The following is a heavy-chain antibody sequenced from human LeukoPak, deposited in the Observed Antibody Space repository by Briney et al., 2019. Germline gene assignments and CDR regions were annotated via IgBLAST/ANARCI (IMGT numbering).Heavy chain of an antibody. Sequence: GGSLRLSCSASRFTFSSYAMHWVRQAPGKGLEYVSAISSNGGSTYYADSVKGRFTISRDNSKNTLYLQMSSLRAEDTAVYYCVKGGIAVAAPFDYWGQGTLVTVSS. CDR3: VKGGIAVAAPFDY. V-gene: IGHV3-64D*06. CDR2: ISSNGGST. J-gene: IGHJ4*02. CDR1: RFTFSSYA. D-gene: IGHD6-19*01.